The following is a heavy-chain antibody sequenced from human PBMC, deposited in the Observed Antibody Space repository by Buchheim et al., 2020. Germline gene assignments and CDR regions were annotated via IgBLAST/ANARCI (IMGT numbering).Heavy chain of an antibody. CDR1: GFTFSSYW. Sequence: EVQLVESGGGLVQPGGSLRLSCAASGFTFSSYWMHWVRQAPGKGLVWVSRINSDGSSTSYADSVKGRFTISRDNAKNTLYLQMNSLRAEDTAVYYCARVKAHPHYDFWSGYRDEGGMDVWGQGTT. D-gene: IGHD3-3*01. J-gene: IGHJ6*02. V-gene: IGHV3-74*01. CDR3: ARVKAHPHYDFWSGYRDEGGMDV. CDR2: INSDGSST.